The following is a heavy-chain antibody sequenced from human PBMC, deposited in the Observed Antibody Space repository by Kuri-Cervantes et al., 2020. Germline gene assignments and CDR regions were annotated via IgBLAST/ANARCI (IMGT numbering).Heavy chain of an antibody. CDR2: ISWNSGSI. D-gene: IGHD2-15*01. CDR3: AREETGGFDY. CDR1: GFTFDDYA. J-gene: IGHJ4*02. Sequence: GGSLRLSCAASGFTFDDYAMHWVRQAPGKGLEWVSGISWNSGSIGYADSVKGRFTISRDNSKNTLYLQMNSLRAEDTAVYYCAREETGGFDYWGQGTLVTVSS. V-gene: IGHV3-9*01.